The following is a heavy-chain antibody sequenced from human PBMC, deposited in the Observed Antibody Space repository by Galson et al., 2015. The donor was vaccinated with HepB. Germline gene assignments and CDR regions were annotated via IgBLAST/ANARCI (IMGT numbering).Heavy chain of an antibody. Sequence: SLRLSGAGSEFMLSDNSMTWVRQGPGQGLEWVSYISHSGTTTLYADSVKGRFTIARDNAKHSLYLQMSSLRDEDTALYYCARGRSGAYYEGAYEYWGQGILVTVSS. CDR2: ISHSGTTT. V-gene: IGHV3-48*02. J-gene: IGHJ4*02. D-gene: IGHD1-26*01. CDR3: ARGRSGAYYEGAYEY. CDR1: EFMLSDNS.